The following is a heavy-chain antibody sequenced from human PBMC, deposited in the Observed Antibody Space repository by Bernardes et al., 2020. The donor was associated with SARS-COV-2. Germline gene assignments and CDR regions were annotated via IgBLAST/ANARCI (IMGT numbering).Heavy chain of an antibody. J-gene: IGHJ6*02. Sequence: SETLSLTCTVSGGSISSYYWSWIRQPPGKGLEWIGYIYYSGSTNYNPSLKSRVTISVDTSKNQFSLKLSSVTAADTAVYYCARQGRCSSTSCYLEEGINYYYYGMDVWGQGTTVTVSS. CDR1: GGSISSYY. CDR3: ARQGRCSSTSCYLEEGINYYYYGMDV. CDR2: IYYSGST. D-gene: IGHD2-2*01. V-gene: IGHV4-59*08.